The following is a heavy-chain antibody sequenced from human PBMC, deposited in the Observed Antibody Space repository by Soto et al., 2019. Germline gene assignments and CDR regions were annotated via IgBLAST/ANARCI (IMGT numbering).Heavy chain of an antibody. CDR1: GFTFGDYA. J-gene: IGHJ6*02. V-gene: IGHV3-49*03. CDR2: IRSKAYGGTT. D-gene: IGHD6-19*01. Sequence: PGGSLRLSCTASGFTFGDYAMSWFRQAPGKGLEWVGFIRSKAYGGTTEYAASVKGRFTISRDDSKSIAYLQMNSLKTEDTAVYYCARVFEQWQVSYYYGMDVWGQGTTVTVSS. CDR3: ARVFEQWQVSYYYGMDV.